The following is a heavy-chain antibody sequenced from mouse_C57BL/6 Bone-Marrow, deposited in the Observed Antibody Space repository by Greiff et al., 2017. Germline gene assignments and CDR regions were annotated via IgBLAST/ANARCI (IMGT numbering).Heavy chain of an antibody. CDR1: GYTFTSYW. CDR2: LDPSDSYT. V-gene: IGHV1-69*01. CDR3: ARCWNYGSSYGYFDV. Sequence: QVQLQQPGAELVMPGASVKLSCKASGYTFTSYWMHWVKQRPGQGLEWIGELDPSDSYTNYNQKFKGKSTLTVDKSSSTAYMQLSSLTSEDSAVYYCARCWNYGSSYGYFDVWGTGTTVTVSS. D-gene: IGHD1-1*01. J-gene: IGHJ1*03.